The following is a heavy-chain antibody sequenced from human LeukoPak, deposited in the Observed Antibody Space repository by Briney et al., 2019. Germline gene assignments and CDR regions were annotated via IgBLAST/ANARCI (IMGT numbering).Heavy chain of an antibody. V-gene: IGHV3-9*01. CDR3: AKEGKIPTFGY. J-gene: IGHJ4*02. CDR2: ISWNSGSI. Sequence: LTGGSLRLSCAASGFTFDDYAMHWVRHAPGKGLEWVSGISWNSGSIGYADSVKGRFTISRDNAKNSLYLQMNSLRAEDTALYYCAKEGKIPTFGYWGQGTLVTVSS. D-gene: IGHD2-2*02. CDR1: GFTFDDYA.